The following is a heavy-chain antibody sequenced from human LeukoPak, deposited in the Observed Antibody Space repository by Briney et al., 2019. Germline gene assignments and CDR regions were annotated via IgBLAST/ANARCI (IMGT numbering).Heavy chain of an antibody. D-gene: IGHD3-16*01. V-gene: IGHV3-66*01. CDR3: ARGGGTYRELDY. J-gene: IGHJ4*02. CDR2: LYSGGST. Sequence: TGGSLRFSCAASGFTVSSRYMIWVRQAPGKGLEWVSVLYSGGSTYYADSVKGRFTISRDKSKNTVSLQMSSLRAEDTAVYYCARGGGTYRELDYWGQGTLVTVSA. CDR1: GFTVSSRY.